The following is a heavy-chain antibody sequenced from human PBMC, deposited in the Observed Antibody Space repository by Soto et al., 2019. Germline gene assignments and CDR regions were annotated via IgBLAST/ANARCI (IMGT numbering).Heavy chain of an antibody. CDR3: VRERGLSSFYGMDV. D-gene: IGHD3-10*01. CDR2: ITSSSSNI. Sequence: PGGSLRLSXEASGFTLTTYSMNWVRQASGKGLEWVSSITSSSSNIHYADSVKGRFTISRDNARNSLYLQMNSLRAEDTAVYYCVRERGLSSFYGMDVWGQGTTVTV. J-gene: IGHJ6*02. V-gene: IGHV3-21*01. CDR1: GFTLTTYS.